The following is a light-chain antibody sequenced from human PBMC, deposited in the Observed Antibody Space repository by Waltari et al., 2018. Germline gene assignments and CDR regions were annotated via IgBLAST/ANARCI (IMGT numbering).Light chain of an antibody. V-gene: IGKV3-11*01. CDR3: QQRSNWLWT. J-gene: IGKJ1*01. CDR1: QSVSSY. Sequence: EIVLTQSPATLSLSPGERATLSCMASQSVSSYLAWYQQKPGQAPRLLIYDVSNRATGIPARFSGSGSGTDFTLTISSLEPEDFAVYYCQQRSNWLWTFGQGTKVEIK. CDR2: DVS.